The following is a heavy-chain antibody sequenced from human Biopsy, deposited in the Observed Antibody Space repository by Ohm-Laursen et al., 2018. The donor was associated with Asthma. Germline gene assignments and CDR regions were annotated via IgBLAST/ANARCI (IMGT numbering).Heavy chain of an antibody. V-gene: IGHV1-24*01. J-gene: IGHJ4*02. D-gene: IGHD4-17*01. CDR1: GYILTDLS. Sequence: ASVKVSCKISGYILTDLSMHWVRQAPGQGLVWMGGHDHEEGGTVNARRFQGRVTMTEDTSTDTAYMELSSLSSDDTAVYYCASDFPKDYVRYNFQFWGQGTLVTVSS. CDR2: HDHEEGGT. CDR3: ASDFPKDYVRYNFQF.